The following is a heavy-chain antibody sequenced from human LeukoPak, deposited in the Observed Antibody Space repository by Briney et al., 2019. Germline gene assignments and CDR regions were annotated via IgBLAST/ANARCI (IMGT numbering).Heavy chain of an antibody. Sequence: SETLSLTCAVYGGSFSGYYWSWIRQPPGKGLEWIGEINHSGSTNYNPSLKSRVTISVDTSKNQFSLKPSSVTAADTAVYYCARDVAYYYGSSGYYDYWGQGTLVTVSS. V-gene: IGHV4-34*01. CDR3: ARDVAYYYGSSGYYDY. CDR1: GGSFSGYY. D-gene: IGHD3-22*01. CDR2: INHSGST. J-gene: IGHJ4*02.